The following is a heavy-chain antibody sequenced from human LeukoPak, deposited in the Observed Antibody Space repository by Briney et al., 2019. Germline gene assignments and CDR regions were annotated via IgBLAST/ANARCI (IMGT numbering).Heavy chain of an antibody. CDR3: AKDGLWFGELLPVLGLNYYYYGMDV. Sequence: GGSLRLSCAASGFTVSSNYMSWVRQAPGKGLEWVSVIYSGGSTYYADSVKGRFTISRDNSKNTLYLQMDSLRAEDTAVYYCAKDGLWFGELLPVLGLNYYYYGMDVWGQGTTVTVSS. D-gene: IGHD3-10*01. CDR1: GFTVSSNY. J-gene: IGHJ6*02. CDR2: IYSGGST. V-gene: IGHV3-53*01.